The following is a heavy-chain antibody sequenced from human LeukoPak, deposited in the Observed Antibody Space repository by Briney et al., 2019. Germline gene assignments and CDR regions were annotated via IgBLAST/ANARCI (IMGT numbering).Heavy chain of an antibody. Sequence: ASVKVSCKASGYTFTSYGISWVRQAPGQELEWMGWISAYNGNTKYAQKLQGRVTMTTDTSTSTAYMELRSLRSDDTAVYYCASVWGYCSSTSCYLRSFDYWGQGTLVTVSS. D-gene: IGHD2-2*01. CDR2: ISAYNGNT. J-gene: IGHJ4*02. CDR3: ASVWGYCSSTSCYLRSFDY. CDR1: GYTFTSYG. V-gene: IGHV1-18*01.